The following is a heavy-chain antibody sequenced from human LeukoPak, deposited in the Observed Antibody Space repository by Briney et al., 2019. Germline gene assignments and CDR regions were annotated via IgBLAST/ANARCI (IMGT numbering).Heavy chain of an antibody. CDR2: IYTGGST. CDR3: TTRRSGSHYEGASVY. V-gene: IGHV3-66*01. D-gene: IGHD3-10*01. J-gene: IGHJ4*02. Sequence: GVSLRLSCAAAGFNITSGCRGWLRQAPGQGRQGVSFIYTGGSTDYADSVQGRFSISRDKSNNTLYLQMNSLRLDHPAVYYCTTRRSGSHYEGASVYWGQGALVTVSS. CDR1: GFNITSGC.